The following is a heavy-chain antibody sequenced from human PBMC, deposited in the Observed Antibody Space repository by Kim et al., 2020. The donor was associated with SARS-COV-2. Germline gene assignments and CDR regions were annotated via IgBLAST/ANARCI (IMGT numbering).Heavy chain of an antibody. D-gene: IGHD3-10*01. CDR2: IRSKAYGGTT. CDR1: GFTFGDYA. V-gene: IGHV3-49*03. J-gene: IGHJ4*02. CDR3: TRESGWFGELLWYYFDY. Sequence: GGSLRLSCTASGFTFGDYAMSWFRQAPGKGLEWVGFIRSKAYGGTTEYAASVKGRFTISRDDSKSIAYLQMNSLKTEDTAVYYCTRESGWFGELLWYYFDYWGQGTLVTVSS.